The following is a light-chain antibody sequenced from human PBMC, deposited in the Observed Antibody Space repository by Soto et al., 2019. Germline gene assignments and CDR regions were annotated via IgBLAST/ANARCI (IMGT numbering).Light chain of an antibody. Sequence: QSVLIQPPSASGTPGQRVTLSFSGSSSNIGTYHVYWYQQLPGTAPNLLIYRNNQRPSGVPDRFSGSKSGTSASLASSGLRSEDETDYYCAAWDDTLSAWVFCGGTKVTVL. V-gene: IGLV1-47*01. CDR1: SSNIGTYH. J-gene: IGLJ3*02. CDR3: AAWDDTLSAWV. CDR2: RNN.